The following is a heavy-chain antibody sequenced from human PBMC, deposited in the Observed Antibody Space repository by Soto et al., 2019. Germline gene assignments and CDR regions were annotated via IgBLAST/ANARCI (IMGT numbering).Heavy chain of an antibody. J-gene: IGHJ5*02. CDR1: GFTFSSYA. CDR3: AKLGGIVVVVAADRVGGFDP. V-gene: IGHV3-23*01. D-gene: IGHD2-15*01. Sequence: SGGSLRLSCAASGFTFSSYAMSWVRQAPGKGLEWVSAISGSGGSTYYADSVKGRFTISRDNSKNTLYLQMNSLRAEDTAVYYCAKLGGIVVVVAADRVGGFDPWGQGTLVTVSS. CDR2: ISGSGGST.